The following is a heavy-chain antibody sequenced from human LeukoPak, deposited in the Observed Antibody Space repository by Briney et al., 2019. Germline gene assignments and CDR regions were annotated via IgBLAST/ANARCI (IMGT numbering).Heavy chain of an antibody. J-gene: IGHJ6*02. CDR3: ARGGGGKVDVVATTFYYYYYYGLDV. Sequence: GASVKVSCKASGYTFSSDYLHWVRQAPGQGLEWMGIINPSGGSTSYAQKFQGRVTMTRDTSTSTVYMELSSLRSEDTAVYYCARGGGGKVDVVATTFYYYYYYGLDVWGQGTTVTIYS. D-gene: IGHD5-12*01. CDR2: INPSGGST. V-gene: IGHV1-46*01. CDR1: GYTFSSDY.